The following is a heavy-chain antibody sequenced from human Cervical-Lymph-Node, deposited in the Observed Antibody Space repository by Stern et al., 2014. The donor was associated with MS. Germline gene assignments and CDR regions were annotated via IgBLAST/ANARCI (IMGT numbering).Heavy chain of an antibody. V-gene: IGHV1-69*01. CDR1: GGTFNTNV. CDR2: IIPIFGTA. J-gene: IGHJ4*02. Sequence: VQLVESGAEVKKPGSSVKVSCKASGGTFNTNVISWVRQAPGQGLEWMGGIIPIFGTALYAQKFQGRVTITANESTRAVYMELSSLRSEDTAVYYWARAAYSTSSYNYWGQGTLVIVSS. CDR3: ARAAYSTSSYNY. D-gene: IGHD6-6*01.